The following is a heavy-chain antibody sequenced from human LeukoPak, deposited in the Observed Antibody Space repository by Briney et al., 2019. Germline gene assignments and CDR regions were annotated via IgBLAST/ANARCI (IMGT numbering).Heavy chain of an antibody. J-gene: IGHJ4*02. V-gene: IGHV4-4*07. CDR1: GGSISNYY. D-gene: IGHD2-21*02. CDR2: IYAGRNT. CDR3: AREHKDYDGDGYYYGY. Sequence: PSETLSLTCTVPGGSISNYYWSWLRQPAGKGLEWSGRIYAGRNTDHNPSLKSRVTMSLDSSKNQFSLRLTSVTAADTAVYYCAREHKDYDGDGYYYGYWGQGTLVTVSS.